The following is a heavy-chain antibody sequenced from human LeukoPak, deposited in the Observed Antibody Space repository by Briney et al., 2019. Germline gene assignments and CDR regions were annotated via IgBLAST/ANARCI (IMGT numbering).Heavy chain of an antibody. V-gene: IGHV1-69*13. CDR3: ARDSRAGYYYGSGSLTDY. D-gene: IGHD3-10*01. J-gene: IGHJ4*02. CDR1: GGTFSSYA. Sequence: SVKVSCKASGGTFSSYAISWVRQAPGQGLEWMGGIIPIFGTANYAQKFQGRVMITADESTSTAYMELSSLRSDDTAVYYCARDSRAGYYYGSGSLTDYWGQGTLVTVSS. CDR2: IIPIFGTA.